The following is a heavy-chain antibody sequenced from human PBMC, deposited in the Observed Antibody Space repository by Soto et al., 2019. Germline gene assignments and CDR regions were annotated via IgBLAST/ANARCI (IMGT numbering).Heavy chain of an antibody. CDR1: GGTFSSYA. V-gene: IGHV1-69*13. Sequence: ASVKVSCKASGGTFSSYAISWVRQAPGQGLEWMGGIIPIFGTANYAQKFQGRVTITADESTSTAYMELSSLRSEDTAVYYCASGKPRCDSSHTLRWFDPWGQGTLVTVSS. CDR2: IIPIFGTA. J-gene: IGHJ5*02. D-gene: IGHD3-22*01. CDR3: ASGKPRCDSSHTLRWFDP.